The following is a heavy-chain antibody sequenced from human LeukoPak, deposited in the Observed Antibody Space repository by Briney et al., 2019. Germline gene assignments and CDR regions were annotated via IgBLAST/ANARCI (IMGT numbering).Heavy chain of an antibody. CDR2: VYYSGST. V-gene: IGHV4-39*01. CDR1: GGSISSSSYY. CDR3: ASVRRGFGESSKYYSYYYMDV. Sequence: SETLSLTCTVSGGSISSSSYYWGWICQPPGKGLDWIGNVYYSGSTYYNPSLKSRVTISVDTSKNQFSLKLSAVTAADTAVYFCASVRRGFGESSKYYSYYYMDVWGNGTTVTISS. J-gene: IGHJ6*03. D-gene: IGHD3-10*01.